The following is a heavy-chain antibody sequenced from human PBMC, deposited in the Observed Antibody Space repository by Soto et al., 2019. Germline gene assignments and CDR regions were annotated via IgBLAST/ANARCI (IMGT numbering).Heavy chain of an antibody. J-gene: IGHJ4*02. CDR3: ARACSSNSCYDVFDY. D-gene: IGHD2-2*01. CDR1: GGSISSYY. V-gene: IGHV4-4*07. CDR2: IYTSGST. Sequence: SETLSLTCTVSGGSISSYYWSWIRQPAGKGLELIGRIYTSGSTNYNPSLKSRVTMSVDTSKNQFSLKLSSVTAADTAVYYCARACSSNSCYDVFDYWGQGTLVTVSS.